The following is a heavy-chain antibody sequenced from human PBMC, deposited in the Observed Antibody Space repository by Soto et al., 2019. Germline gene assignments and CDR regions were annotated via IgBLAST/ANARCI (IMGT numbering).Heavy chain of an antibody. CDR1: GYTFTSYG. Sequence: QVQLVQSGPEVKKPGASVKVSCKTSGYTFTSYGIAWVRQAPGQGLEWMGWISTSKGNTNYAQKFQGRVTVTTDTPTSTAYMELRSLRSDDTAVYYCATRSPAFDFWGQGTLVTVSS. CDR3: ATRSPAFDF. CDR2: ISTSKGNT. V-gene: IGHV1-18*01. J-gene: IGHJ4*02.